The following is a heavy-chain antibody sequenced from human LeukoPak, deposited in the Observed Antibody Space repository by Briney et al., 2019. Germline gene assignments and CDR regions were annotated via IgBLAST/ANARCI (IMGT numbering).Heavy chain of an antibody. V-gene: IGHV3-9*01. J-gene: IGHJ6*02. CDR2: ISWNSGSI. CDR3: AGDYYYYGMDV. Sequence: GRSLRLSCAASGFTFDDYAMHWVRQAPGKGLEWVSGISWNSGSIGYADSVKGRFTISRDNAKNSLYLQMNSLRAEDTALYYCAGDYYYYGMDVWGQGTTVTVPS. CDR1: GFTFDDYA.